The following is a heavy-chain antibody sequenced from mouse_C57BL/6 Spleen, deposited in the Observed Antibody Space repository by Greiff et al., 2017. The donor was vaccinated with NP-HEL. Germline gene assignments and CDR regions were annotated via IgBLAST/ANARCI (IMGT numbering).Heavy chain of an antibody. D-gene: IGHD3-2*02. CDR3: AREGTAQAGRFAY. J-gene: IGHJ3*01. Sequence: QVQLQQPGAELVKPGASVKLSCKASGYTFTSYWMHWVKQRPGQGLEWIGMIHPNSGSINYNEKFKSKATLTVDKSSSTAYMQLSSLTSEDSAVYYCAREGTAQAGRFAYWGQGTLVTVSA. V-gene: IGHV1-64*01. CDR1: GYTFTSYW. CDR2: IHPNSGSI.